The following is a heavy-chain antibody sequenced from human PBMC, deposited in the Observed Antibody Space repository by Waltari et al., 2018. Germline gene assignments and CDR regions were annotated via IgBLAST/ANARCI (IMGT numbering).Heavy chain of an antibody. CDR2: INHSGTT. Sequence: QVQLQQWGAGLLKPSETLSLTCAVYGGSFSGYYWSWIRQPPGKGLEWIGEINHSGTTNCNPSLRSRVTIAEDTSKNQFSLKLSSVTAADTAVYYGARGRLQLWPRLDYWGQGTLVTVSS. V-gene: IGHV4-34*01. J-gene: IGHJ4*02. CDR1: GGSFSGYY. D-gene: IGHD5-18*01. CDR3: ARGRLQLWPRLDY.